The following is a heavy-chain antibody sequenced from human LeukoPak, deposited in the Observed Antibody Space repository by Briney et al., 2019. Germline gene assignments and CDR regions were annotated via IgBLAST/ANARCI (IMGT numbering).Heavy chain of an antibody. CDR1: GFTFSSYA. J-gene: IGHJ4*02. Sequence: GGSLRLSCAASGFTFSSYAISWVRQAPGKGLEWVSAISGSGDTTKYADSVKGRFTISRDNSKNTLYLQMNSLRAEDTAVYYCATSIPALDYWGQGTLVTVSS. V-gene: IGHV3-23*01. CDR3: ATSIPALDY. D-gene: IGHD2-2*01. CDR2: ISGSGDTT.